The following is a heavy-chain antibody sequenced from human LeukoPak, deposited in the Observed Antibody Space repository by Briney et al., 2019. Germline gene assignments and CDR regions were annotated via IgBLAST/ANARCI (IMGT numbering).Heavy chain of an antibody. D-gene: IGHD3-9*01. J-gene: IGHJ3*02. CDR3: AKDDSDEVLRYFDWLRIDAFDI. V-gene: IGHV3-23*01. Sequence: GGSLRLSCAASGFTFSSYAMSWVRQAPGKGLEWVSNISGSGSGGDTYYADSVKGRFTISRDNSKNTLYLQMNSLRAEDTAVYYCAKDDSDEVLRYFDWLRIDAFDIWGQGTMVTVSS. CDR1: GFTFSSYA. CDR2: ISGSGSGGDT.